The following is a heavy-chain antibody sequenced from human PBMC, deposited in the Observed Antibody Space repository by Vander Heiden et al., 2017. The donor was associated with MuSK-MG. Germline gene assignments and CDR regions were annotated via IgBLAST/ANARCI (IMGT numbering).Heavy chain of an antibody. V-gene: IGHV4-39*01. CDR1: GGSISSSSYS. CDR2: IYYSGST. D-gene: IGHD5-12*01. Sequence: QLQLQESGPGLVKPSETLSLTCTVSGGSISSSSYSWGWIRQPPGKGLEWIGSIYYSGSTYYNPSLKSRVTISVDTSKNQFSLKLSSVTAADTAVYYCARHREMATFDYWGQGTLVTVSS. CDR3: ARHREMATFDY. J-gene: IGHJ4*02.